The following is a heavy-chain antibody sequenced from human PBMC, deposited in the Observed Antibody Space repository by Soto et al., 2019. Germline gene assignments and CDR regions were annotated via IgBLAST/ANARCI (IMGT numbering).Heavy chain of an antibody. CDR1: GGSISSSSYY. CDR3: ARSSMKGLVTTNLWYFQH. V-gene: IGHV4-39*01. D-gene: IGHD4-17*01. J-gene: IGHJ1*01. CDR2: IYYSGST. Sequence: QLQLQESGPGLVKPSETLSLTCTVSGGSISSSSYYWGWIRQPPGKGLEWIGSIYYSGSTYYNPSLRSRVTISVDTSKNQFSLKRSSVTAADTAVYYCARSSMKGLVTTNLWYFQHWGQGTLVTVSS.